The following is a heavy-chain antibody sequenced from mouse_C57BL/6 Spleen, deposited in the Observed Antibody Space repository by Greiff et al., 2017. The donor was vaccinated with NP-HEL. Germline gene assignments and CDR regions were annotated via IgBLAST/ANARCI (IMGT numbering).Heavy chain of an antibody. Sequence: VQLQQSGAELAKPGAEGKGAGRVSGYTFTSYWMHWVKQRPGQGLEWIGYINPSSGYTKYNQKFKDKATLTADKSSSTAYMQLSSLTYEDSAVYYCAKGSYDYDAGTLYYAMDYWGQGTSVTVSS. D-gene: IGHD2-4*01. CDR2: INPSSGYT. CDR1: GYTFTSYW. CDR3: AKGSYDYDAGTLYYAMDY. V-gene: IGHV1-7*01. J-gene: IGHJ4*01.